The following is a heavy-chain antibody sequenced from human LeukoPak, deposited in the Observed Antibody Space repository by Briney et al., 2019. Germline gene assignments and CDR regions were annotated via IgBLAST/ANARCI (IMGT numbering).Heavy chain of an antibody. J-gene: IGHJ1*01. CDR2: IKKDGSET. CDR1: GFTFSTDW. Sequence: GGSLRLSCAASGFTFSTDWMNWVRQAPGKGLEWVVTIKKDGSETYYVDFVKGRFTISRDNAKNSVNLQMNSLRATHTAVYCSGGSGWTSEFWGQGTLVTASS. D-gene: IGHD6-19*01. CDR3: GGSGWTSEF. V-gene: IGHV3-7*01.